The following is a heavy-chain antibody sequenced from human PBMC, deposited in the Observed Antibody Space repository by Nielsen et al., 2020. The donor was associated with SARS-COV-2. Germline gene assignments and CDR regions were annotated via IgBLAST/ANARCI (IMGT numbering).Heavy chain of an antibody. CDR2: ISAYNGNT. J-gene: IGHJ6*02. D-gene: IGHD3-22*01. Sequence: ASVKVSCKASGYTFTSYGTSWVRQAPGQGLEWMGWISAYNGNTNYAQKLQGRVTMTTDTSTSTAYMELRSLRSDDTAVYYCARDLYLYDSSGYYFFSGYGMDVWGQGTTVTVSS. CDR1: GYTFTSYG. CDR3: ARDLYLYDSSGYYFFSGYGMDV. V-gene: IGHV1-18*01.